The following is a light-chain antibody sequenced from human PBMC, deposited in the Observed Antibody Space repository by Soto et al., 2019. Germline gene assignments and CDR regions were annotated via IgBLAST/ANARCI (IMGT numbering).Light chain of an antibody. J-gene: IGKJ2*01. CDR2: GAS. CDR1: KSVSSSY. CDR3: QQYGSSSYT. Sequence: EIVWTQSPGTLSLSPGESATLSCRASKSVSSSYLARYQQKPGQAPRLLIYGASSRATGIPYRFSGSGSVTHFSLTISRLEPEDFAVYNCQQYGSSSYTFGQGTKREIK. V-gene: IGKV3-20*01.